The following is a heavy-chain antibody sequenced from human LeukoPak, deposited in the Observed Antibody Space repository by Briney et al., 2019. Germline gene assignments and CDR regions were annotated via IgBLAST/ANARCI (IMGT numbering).Heavy chain of an antibody. CDR2: ISGSGGST. CDR3: AKDIRPIAVAGSPLGCPDY. J-gene: IGHJ4*02. Sequence: AGGSLRLSCAASGFTFSSYAMTWVRQAPGKGLEWVSVISGSGGSTYYGDSVKGRFTISRDNFKNTLYLQMNSLRAEDTAVYYCAKDIRPIAVAGSPLGCPDYWGQGTLVTVSS. D-gene: IGHD6-19*01. V-gene: IGHV3-23*01. CDR1: GFTFSSYA.